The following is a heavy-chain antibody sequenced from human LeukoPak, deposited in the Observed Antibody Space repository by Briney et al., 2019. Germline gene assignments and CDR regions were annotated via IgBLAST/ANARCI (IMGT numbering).Heavy chain of an antibody. V-gene: IGHV1-2*02. Sequence: ASVKVSCKASGYTFTGYFIHWVRQAPGQGLEWMGWINPNIGGTHYAQKFQGRVTMTRDTSISTAYMELSGLRSDDTAVYFCARDAFGHYDSSGYYVHDYWGQGTLVTVSS. D-gene: IGHD3-22*01. CDR3: ARDAFGHYDSSGYYVHDY. CDR2: INPNIGGT. CDR1: GYTFTGYF. J-gene: IGHJ4*02.